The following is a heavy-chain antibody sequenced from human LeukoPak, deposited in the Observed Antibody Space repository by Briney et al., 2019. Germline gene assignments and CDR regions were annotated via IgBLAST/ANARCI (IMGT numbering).Heavy chain of an antibody. CDR3: ARDSLGGWIYDAFDI. CDR1: GYTFTDYA. J-gene: IGHJ3*02. D-gene: IGHD6-19*01. Sequence: ASVKVSCKASGYTFTDYAMNWVRQAPGQGLEWMGWINTNTGNPTYAQGFTGRFVFSLDTSVSTTYLQISSLKAEDTAVYYCARDSLGGWIYDAFDIWGQGTMVTVSS. V-gene: IGHV7-4-1*02. CDR2: INTNTGNP.